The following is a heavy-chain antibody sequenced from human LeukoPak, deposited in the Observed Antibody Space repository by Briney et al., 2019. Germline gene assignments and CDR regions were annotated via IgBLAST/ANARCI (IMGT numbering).Heavy chain of an antibody. CDR3: ARLITIFGVVIENWFDP. V-gene: IGHV4-39*01. Sequence: GSLRLSCAASGFTVSSDYMNWVRQAPGKGPEWIGTIYYSGRTYYNPSLKSRVTKSVDTSKNQFSLKLSSVTAADTAVYYCARLITIFGVVIENWFDPWGQGTLVTVSS. J-gene: IGHJ5*02. D-gene: IGHD3-3*01. CDR1: GFTVSSDY. CDR2: IYYSGRT.